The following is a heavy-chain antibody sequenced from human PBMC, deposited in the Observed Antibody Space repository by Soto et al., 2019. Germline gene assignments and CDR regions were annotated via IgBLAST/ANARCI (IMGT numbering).Heavy chain of an antibody. Sequence: QVQLVQSGAEVKKPGASVKVSCKASGYTFTSYAISWVRQAPGQGLEWMGWISAYNGNTNYAQQLQGRVTMTTDTYTSTAYMELRSLRSDDTAVYYCARVGRQSYYDGFPVYWGQGTLVTVSS. CDR2: ISAYNGNT. CDR1: GYTFTSYA. D-gene: IGHD3-22*01. J-gene: IGHJ4*02. CDR3: ARVGRQSYYDGFPVY. V-gene: IGHV1-18*04.